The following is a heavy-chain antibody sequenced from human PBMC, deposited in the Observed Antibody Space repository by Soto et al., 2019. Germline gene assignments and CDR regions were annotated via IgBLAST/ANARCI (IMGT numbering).Heavy chain of an antibody. J-gene: IGHJ4*02. Sequence: LRLSCAASGFNFATYSMSWVRQAPGKGLEWVAGISDGVDRAYYGDSVKGRFTISRDTSKNMLYLHMNSLRAEDTAIYYCARYTAVADTYDFDYWGQGTLVTVSS. CDR3: ARYTAVADTYDFDY. CDR1: GFNFATYS. CDR2: ISDGVDRA. D-gene: IGHD6-19*01. V-gene: IGHV3-23*01.